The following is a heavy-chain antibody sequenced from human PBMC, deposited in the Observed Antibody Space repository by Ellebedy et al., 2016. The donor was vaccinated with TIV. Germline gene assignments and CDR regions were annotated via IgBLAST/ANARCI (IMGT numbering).Heavy chain of an antibody. CDR2: IDWDDDK. J-gene: IGHJ4*02. CDR1: GFSLSTSGMR. CDR3: ARGEAVAGTYFDY. D-gene: IGHD6-19*01. V-gene: IGHV2-70*04. Sequence: SGPTLVKPTQTLTLTCTFSGFSLSTSGMRVSWIRQPPGKALEWLARIDWDDDKFYSTSLKTRLTISKDTSKNQVVLTMTNMDPVETATYYCARGEAVAGTYFDYWGQGTLVTVSS.